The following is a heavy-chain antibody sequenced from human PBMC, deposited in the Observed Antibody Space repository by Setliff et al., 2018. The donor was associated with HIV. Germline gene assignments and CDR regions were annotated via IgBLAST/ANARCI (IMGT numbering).Heavy chain of an antibody. CDR3: TKDHLSGWASDC. V-gene: IGHV3-7*01. CDR2: IKQDGSEE. D-gene: IGHD6-19*01. J-gene: IGHJ4*02. Sequence: GSLRLSCAASGFTFSTYWMIWVRQAPGKGLEWVAKIKQDGSEEYYVDSVKGRFTISRDHAKNSVYLQMNSLRVEDTAMYYCTKDHLSGWASDCWGQGTLVTVSS. CDR1: GFTFSTYW.